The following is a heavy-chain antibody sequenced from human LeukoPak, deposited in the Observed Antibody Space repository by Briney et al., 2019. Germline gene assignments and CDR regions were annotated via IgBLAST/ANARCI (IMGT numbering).Heavy chain of an antibody. CDR2: INPNSGST. D-gene: IGHD1-7*01. CDR3: ARGFSTTITGTDEYFQH. J-gene: IGHJ1*01. CDR1: GYTFTGYY. V-gene: IGHV1-2*02. Sequence: ASVKVSCKASGYTFTGYYMHWVRQAPGQGLEWMGWINPNSGSTNYAQKFQGRVTMTRDTSISTAYMELSRLRSDDTAVYYCARGFSTTITGTDEYFQHWGQGTLVTVSS.